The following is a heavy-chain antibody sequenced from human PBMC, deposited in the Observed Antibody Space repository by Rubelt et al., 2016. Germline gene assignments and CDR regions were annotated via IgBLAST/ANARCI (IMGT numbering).Heavy chain of an antibody. CDR2: IYHSGST. V-gene: IGHV4-4*02. Sequence: QVQLQESGPGLVKPSGTLSLTCAVSSGSISSSNWWSWVRQPPGKGLEWIGEIYHSGSTNYNPSLRGCVPISVDRSKNQVSWTLRPVTAGDTAVYYCARALCNSETSCYLRWFDPWGQGTLVTVSS. CDR3: ARALCNSETSCYLRWFDP. CDR1: SGSISSSNW. D-gene: IGHD2/OR15-2a*01. J-gene: IGHJ5*02.